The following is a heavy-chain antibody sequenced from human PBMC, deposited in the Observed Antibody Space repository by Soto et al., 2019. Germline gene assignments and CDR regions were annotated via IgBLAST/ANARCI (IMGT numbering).Heavy chain of an antibody. V-gene: IGHV3-9*01. Sequence: PGGSLRLSCTASGFTFDDYAMHWVRQGPGRGLEWVSGITWNSGKIAYADSVKGRFTIARDDDNNSLYLQMNSLRPEGTALYYCVKDSYADFHRVLSTAEYFFDYWGHGTLVTVSS. D-gene: IGHD2-15*01. CDR3: VKDSYADFHRVLSTAEYFFDY. CDR1: GFTFDDYA. J-gene: IGHJ4*01. CDR2: ITWNSGKI.